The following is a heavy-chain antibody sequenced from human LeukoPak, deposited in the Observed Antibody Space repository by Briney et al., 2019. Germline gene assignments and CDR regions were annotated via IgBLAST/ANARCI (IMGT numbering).Heavy chain of an antibody. V-gene: IGHV4-61*02. CDR3: ARDICTNGVCYANWFDP. CDR2: IYTSGST. Sequence: SETLSLTCTVSGGSISSGSYYWSWTRQPAGKGLEWIGRIYTSGSTNYNPSLKSRVTISVDTSKNQFSPKLSSVTAADTAVYYCARDICTNGVCYANWFDPWGQGTLVTVSS. CDR1: GGSISSGSYY. J-gene: IGHJ5*02. D-gene: IGHD2-8*01.